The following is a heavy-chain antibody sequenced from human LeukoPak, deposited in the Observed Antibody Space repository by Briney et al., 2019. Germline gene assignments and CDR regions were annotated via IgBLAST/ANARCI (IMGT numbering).Heavy chain of an antibody. V-gene: IGHV1-2*02. CDR2: INPNSGGT. Sequence: ASVKVSCKASGYTFTGYYMHWVRRAPGQGLEWMGWINPNSGGTNYAQKFQGRVTMTRDTSISTAYMELSRLRSDDTAVYYCAREEYCSSTSCYAFDIWGQGTMVTVSS. D-gene: IGHD2-2*01. CDR1: GYTFTGYY. CDR3: AREEYCSSTSCYAFDI. J-gene: IGHJ3*02.